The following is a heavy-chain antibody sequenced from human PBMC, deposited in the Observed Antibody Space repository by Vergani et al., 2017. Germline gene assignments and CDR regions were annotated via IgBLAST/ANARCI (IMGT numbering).Heavy chain of an antibody. Sequence: QLQLQESGSGLVKPSQTLSLTCAVPGDSITNGGFSWNWIRQPPGKGPEWIGYIFPSGHSDYNPSLKNRVSISLDKSKNQFSLWVDSVTAADTAVYFCASASLRALVGYYYYMDVWGKGKAVVVSS. CDR3: ASASLRALVGYYYYMDV. CDR2: IFPSGHS. CDR1: GDSITNGGFS. V-gene: IGHV4-30-2*01. D-gene: IGHD3-16*01. J-gene: IGHJ6*03.